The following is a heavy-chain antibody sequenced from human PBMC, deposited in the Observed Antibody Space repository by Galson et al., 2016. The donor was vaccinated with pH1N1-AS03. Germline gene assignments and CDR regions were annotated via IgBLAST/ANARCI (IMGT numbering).Heavy chain of an antibody. CDR1: GFTFGAFW. CDR2: IKEDGNDQ. J-gene: IGHJ4*02. V-gene: IGHV3-7*01. Sequence: SLRLSCAASGFTFGAFWMSWVRQAPGKGLEWVANIKEDGNDQHYVASVKGRFTISRDNAKKSPFLQMNSLTADDTAVYYCARTRGVLQSSGEMLSYFDYWGLGSLVTVSS. CDR3: ARTRGVLQSSGEMLSYFDY. D-gene: IGHD3-10*01.